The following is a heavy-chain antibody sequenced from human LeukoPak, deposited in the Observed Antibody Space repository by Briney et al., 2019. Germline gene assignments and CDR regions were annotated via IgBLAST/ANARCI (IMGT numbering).Heavy chain of an antibody. CDR2: INPDSGDT. CDR1: GYTFTGYY. Sequence: GASVKVSCKASGYTFTGYYIHWVRQAPGQGLEWMGWINPDSGDTYYAQKFQGRVTMTRDTSLTTAYMELSRLRFDDTAIYYCARRSRSSSLGDCFDPWGQGTLVTVSS. CDR3: ARRSRSSSLGDCFDP. J-gene: IGHJ5*02. V-gene: IGHV1-2*02. D-gene: IGHD6-13*01.